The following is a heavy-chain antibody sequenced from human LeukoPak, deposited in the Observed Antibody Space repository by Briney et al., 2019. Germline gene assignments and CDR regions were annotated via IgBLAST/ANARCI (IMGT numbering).Heavy chain of an antibody. CDR2: INPNSGGT. V-gene: IGHV1-2*02. D-gene: IGHD3-9*01. Sequence: ASVKVSFKASGYTFTGYYMHWVRQAPGQGLEWMGWINPNSGGTNYAQKFQGRVTMTRGASISTAYMELSRLRSDDTAVYYCARDGDDILTGYYQYYYYGMGVWGQGTTVTVSS. CDR3: ARDGDDILTGYYQYYYYGMGV. CDR1: GYTFTGYY. J-gene: IGHJ6*02.